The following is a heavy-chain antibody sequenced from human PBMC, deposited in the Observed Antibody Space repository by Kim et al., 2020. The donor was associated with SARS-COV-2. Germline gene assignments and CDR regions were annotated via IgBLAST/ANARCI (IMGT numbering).Heavy chain of an antibody. CDR3: ARGANVLRYFDYLFNY. Sequence: ASVKVSCKASGYTFISYTIHWVRQAPGQRLEWMGWLNAVNGDTEYSQKFQGRVTITRDTSASTAYMELSSLRSEDTAVYYCARGANVLRYFDYLFNYWGQGTLVTVSS. V-gene: IGHV1-3*01. CDR1: GYTFISYT. CDR2: LNAVNGDT. D-gene: IGHD3-9*01. J-gene: IGHJ4*02.